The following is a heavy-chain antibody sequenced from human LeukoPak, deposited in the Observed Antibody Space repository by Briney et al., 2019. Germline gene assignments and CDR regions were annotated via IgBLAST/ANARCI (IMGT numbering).Heavy chain of an antibody. CDR1: GYTFTSYL. Sequence: GASVKVSRKASGYTFTSYLIHWVCQAPGQGLEWMGWINTGSGERKYLQKFQDRVTITRDTSASTAFMELSSLRSEDTALYYCARDNYYFDYWGQGTLVTVSS. J-gene: IGHJ4*02. CDR3: ARDNYYFDY. CDR2: INTGSGER. V-gene: IGHV1-3*04.